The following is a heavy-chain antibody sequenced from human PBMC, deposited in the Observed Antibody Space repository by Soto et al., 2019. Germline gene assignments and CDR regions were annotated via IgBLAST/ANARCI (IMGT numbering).Heavy chain of an antibody. CDR2: IYTSGST. J-gene: IGHJ4*02. CDR3: ARAGIAAVYDY. V-gene: IGHV4-4*07. CDR1: GASISSYY. Sequence: ETLSLTGTVSGASISSYYWSWIRQPAGKGLEWIGRIYTSGSTNYNPSLKSRVTMSVDTSKNQFPLKLSSVTAEDTAVYYCARAGIAAVYDYWGQGTLVTVYS. D-gene: IGHD6-13*01.